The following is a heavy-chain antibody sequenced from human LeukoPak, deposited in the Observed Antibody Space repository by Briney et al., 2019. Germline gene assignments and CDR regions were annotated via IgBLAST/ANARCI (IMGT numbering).Heavy chain of an antibody. CDR2: IYYSGST. D-gene: IGHD6-13*01. J-gene: IGHJ1*01. CDR3: ARVEAAAEYFQH. CDR1: GGSISCHY. V-gene: IGHV4-59*11. Sequence: SETLSLTCTVSGGSISCHYWSWIRQPPGKGLEWIGYIYYSGSTNYNPSLKSRVTISVDTSKNQFSLKLSSVTAADTAVYYCARVEAAAEYFQHWGQGTLVTVSS.